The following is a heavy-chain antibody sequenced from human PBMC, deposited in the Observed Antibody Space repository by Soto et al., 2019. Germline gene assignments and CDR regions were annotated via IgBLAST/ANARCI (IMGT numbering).Heavy chain of an antibody. V-gene: IGHV4-59*01. CDR3: ARDRRGDVAYYYGMDV. Sequence: SETLSLTCTVSGGSISNYYWTWIRQSPGKGLEWIGYIYYSGTTNYNPSLKSRVTISIDAPKNQFSLKLSSVTAADTAVYYCARDRRGDVAYYYGMDVWGQGTTVTVSS. D-gene: IGHD2-21*01. CDR2: IYYSGTT. J-gene: IGHJ6*02. CDR1: GGSISNYY.